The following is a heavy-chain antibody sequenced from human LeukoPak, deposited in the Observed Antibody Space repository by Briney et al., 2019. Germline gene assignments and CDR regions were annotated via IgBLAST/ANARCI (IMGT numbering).Heavy chain of an antibody. CDR3: AKDRMIVGVITLFDY. CDR1: GFTFSSYA. V-gene: IGHV3-23*01. J-gene: IGHJ4*02. CDR2: ISGSGGST. Sequence: GGSLRLSCAASGFTFSSYAMSWVRQAPGKGLEWVSAISGSGGSTYYADSVKGRFTISRDNSKNTLYLRMNSLRAEDTAVYYCAKDRMIVGVITLFDYWGQGTLVTVSS. D-gene: IGHD3-22*01.